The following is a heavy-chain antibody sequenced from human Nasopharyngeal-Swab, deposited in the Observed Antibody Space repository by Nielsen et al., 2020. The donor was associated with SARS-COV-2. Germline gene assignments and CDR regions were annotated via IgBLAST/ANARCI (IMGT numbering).Heavy chain of an antibody. V-gene: IGHV4-34*01. CDR2: INHSGST. Sequence: SETLSLTCAVYGGSFSGYYWSWIRQPPGKGLEWIGEINHSGSTNCNPSLKSRVTISVDTSKNQFSLKLSSVTAADTAVYYCARGVRLTRITMVRGPIESVYGMDVWGQGTTVTVSS. D-gene: IGHD3-10*01. CDR3: ARGVRLTRITMVRGPIESVYGMDV. CDR1: GGSFSGYY. J-gene: IGHJ6*02.